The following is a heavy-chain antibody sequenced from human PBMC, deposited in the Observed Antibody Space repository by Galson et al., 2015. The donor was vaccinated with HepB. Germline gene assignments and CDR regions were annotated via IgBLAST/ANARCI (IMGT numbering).Heavy chain of an antibody. Sequence: SVKVSCKASGGTFSSYAISWVRQAPGQGLEWMGGIIPIFGTANYAQKFQGRVTITADESTSTAYMELSSLRSEDTAVYYCARSDIVVVPAAIRRYYYYYMDVWGKGTTVTVSS. CDR1: GGTFSSYA. CDR2: IIPIFGTA. D-gene: IGHD2-2*02. V-gene: IGHV1-69*13. J-gene: IGHJ6*03. CDR3: ARSDIVVVPAAIRRYYYYYMDV.